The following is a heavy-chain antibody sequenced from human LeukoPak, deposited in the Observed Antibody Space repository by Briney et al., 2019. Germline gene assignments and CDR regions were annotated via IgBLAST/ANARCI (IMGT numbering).Heavy chain of an antibody. V-gene: IGHV4-61*01. D-gene: IGHD3-10*01. CDR1: GGSISSGSYY. J-gene: IGHJ4*02. CDR2: IYYSGST. CDR3: ARDRHYGSGDHFDY. Sequence: SETLSLTCTVSGGSISSGSYYWSWIRQPPGKGLEWIGYIYYSGSTNYNPSLKSRVTISVDTSKNQFSLKLRSVTAADTAMYYCARDRHYGSGDHFDYWGQGTLVTVSS.